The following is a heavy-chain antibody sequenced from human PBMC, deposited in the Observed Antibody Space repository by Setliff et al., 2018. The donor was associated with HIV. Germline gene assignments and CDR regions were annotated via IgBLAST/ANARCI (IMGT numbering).Heavy chain of an antibody. CDR1: GFTFSSYS. V-gene: IGHV3-21*04. J-gene: IGHJ4*02. CDR3: AKGVPYYDSSNGHYFDY. Sequence: GGSLRLSCAASGFTFSSYSMNWVRQAPGKGLEWVSFISRTSSYIYYADSLKGRFTISRDNAKNSLYLQMNSLRAEDTAVYYCAKGVPYYDSSNGHYFDYWGQGTLVTVSS. CDR2: ISRTSSYI. D-gene: IGHD3-22*01.